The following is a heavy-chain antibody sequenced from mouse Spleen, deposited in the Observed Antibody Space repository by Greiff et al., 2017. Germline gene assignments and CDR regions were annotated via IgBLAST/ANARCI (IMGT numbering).Heavy chain of an antibody. CDR3: ATMITTGYAMDY. CDR1: GYTFTDYY. CDR2: INPNNGGT. V-gene: IGHV1-26*01. Sequence: EVQLQQSGPELVKPGASVKISCKASGYTFTDYYMNWVKQSHGKSLEWIGDINPNNGGTSYNQKFKGKATLTVDKSSSTAYMELRSLTSEDSAVYYCATMITTGYAMDYWGQGTSVTVSS. D-gene: IGHD2-4*01. J-gene: IGHJ4*01.